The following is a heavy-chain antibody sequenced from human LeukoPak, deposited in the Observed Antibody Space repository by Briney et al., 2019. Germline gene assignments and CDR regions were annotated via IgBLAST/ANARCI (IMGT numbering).Heavy chain of an antibody. CDR3: AKVIGYYYDSRGAFDI. CDR2: ISYDGSNK. V-gene: IGHV3-30*18. J-gene: IGHJ3*02. Sequence: GRSLRLSCAASGFTFSSYGMHWVRQAPGKGLEWVAVISYDGSNKYYADSVKGRFTISRDNSKNTLYLQMNSLRAEDTAVYYCAKVIGYYYDSRGAFDIWGQGTMVTVSS. D-gene: IGHD3-22*01. CDR1: GFTFSSYG.